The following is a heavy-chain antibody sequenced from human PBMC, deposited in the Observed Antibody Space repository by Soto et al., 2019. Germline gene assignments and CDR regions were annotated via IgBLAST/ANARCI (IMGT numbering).Heavy chain of an antibody. CDR2: VHHSWGS. CDR1: GGSISSYY. J-gene: IGHJ6*02. V-gene: IGHV4-59*08. CDR3: ARQGFGPLHGLVDV. D-gene: IGHD3-10*01. Sequence: QVQLQESGPGLVKPSETMSLSCTVSGGSISSYYWSWFRQSPGKRMEWIGYVHHSWGSSYNPSLQSRDAISLDTPKSQFSLKVTSVTATDTAVYYCARQGFGPLHGLVDVWGQGTTVTVSS.